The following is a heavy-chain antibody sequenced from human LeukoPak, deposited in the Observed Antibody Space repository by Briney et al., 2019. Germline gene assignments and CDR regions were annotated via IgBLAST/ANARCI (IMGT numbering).Heavy chain of an antibody. D-gene: IGHD3-3*02. J-gene: IGHJ4*02. CDR2: IYYSGNT. Sequence: SQTLSLTCTVSGGSISSGDYYWSWIRQHPGKGLEWIGYIYYSGNTYYNPSLKSRVTISVDTSKNQFSLKVTSVTAADTAVYYCARGASLVPHYWRQGTLVTVSS. V-gene: IGHV4-31*03. CDR3: ARGASLVPHY. CDR1: GGSISSGDYY.